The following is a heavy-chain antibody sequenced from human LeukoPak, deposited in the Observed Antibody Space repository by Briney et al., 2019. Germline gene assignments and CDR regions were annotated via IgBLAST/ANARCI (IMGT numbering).Heavy chain of an antibody. CDR3: ARDLSSGWLFDY. V-gene: IGHV3-21*01. CDR2: ISSSSSYI. J-gene: IGHJ4*02. Sequence: KPGGSLRLSCAASGFTFSSYSMNWVRQAPGKGLEWVSSISSSSSYIYYADSVKGRFTISRDNAKNPLYLQMNSLRAEDTAVYYCARDLSSGWLFDYWGQGTLVTVSS. CDR1: GFTFSSYS. D-gene: IGHD6-19*01.